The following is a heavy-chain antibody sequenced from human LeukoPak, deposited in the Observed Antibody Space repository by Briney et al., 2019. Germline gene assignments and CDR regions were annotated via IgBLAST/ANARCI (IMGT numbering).Heavy chain of an antibody. J-gene: IGHJ6*02. D-gene: IGHD3-22*01. CDR3: ARDYGYYYDSSGRNGNYGMDV. CDR2: ITRNSGTV. Sequence: GGSLRLSCTASGFIFSSYSMNWVRQAPGKGLEWLAYITRNSGTVYYAGSVKGRVTISRDNAKNSLYLQMSSLRDEDSAVYYCARDYGYYYDSSGRNGNYGMDVWGQGTTVTVSS. V-gene: IGHV3-48*02. CDR1: GFIFSSYS.